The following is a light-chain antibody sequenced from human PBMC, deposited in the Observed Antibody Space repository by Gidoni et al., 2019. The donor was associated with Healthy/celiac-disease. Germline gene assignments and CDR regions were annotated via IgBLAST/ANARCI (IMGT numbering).Light chain of an antibody. CDR1: QSISSW. V-gene: IGKV1-5*03. J-gene: IGKJ1*01. Sequence: DIQMTQSPSTLSASVGDRVTITCRASQSISSWLAWYQQKPGKAPKLLIYKASSLTSGVPSRFSGSGSGTEFTLTIFSLQPDDFATYYCQQYNSYWTFGQGTKVEIK. CDR2: KAS. CDR3: QQYNSYWT.